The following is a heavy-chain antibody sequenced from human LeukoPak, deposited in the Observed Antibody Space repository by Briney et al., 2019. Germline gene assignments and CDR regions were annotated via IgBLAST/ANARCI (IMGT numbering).Heavy chain of an antibody. CDR1: GYTFTGYY. CDR3: ARDGYSSSHASLGY. Sequence: GASVKVSCKASGYTFTGYYMHWVRQAPGQGLEWMGWINPNSGGTNYAQMFQGRVTMTRDTSISTAYMELSRLRSDDTAVYYCARDGYSSSHASLGYWGQGTLVTVSS. V-gene: IGHV1-2*02. CDR2: INPNSGGT. J-gene: IGHJ4*02. D-gene: IGHD6-6*01.